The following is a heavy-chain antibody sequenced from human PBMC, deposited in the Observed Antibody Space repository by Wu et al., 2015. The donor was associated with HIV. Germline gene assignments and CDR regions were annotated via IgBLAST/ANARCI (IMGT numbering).Heavy chain of an antibody. CDR3: AINTDSVATSLYSLGV. V-gene: IGHV1-69*12. Sequence: QVQLVQSGAEVKKPGSSVKVSCKASGGTFSTYAISWVRQAPGQGLEWMGGIIPIYGTANYAQKFQGRVTITADESTKKAYMELTSLRSEDTAVYYCAINTDSVATSLYSLGVWGQGTVVTVSS. D-gene: IGHD5-12*01. J-gene: IGHJ6*02. CDR2: IIPIYGTA. CDR1: GGTFSTYA.